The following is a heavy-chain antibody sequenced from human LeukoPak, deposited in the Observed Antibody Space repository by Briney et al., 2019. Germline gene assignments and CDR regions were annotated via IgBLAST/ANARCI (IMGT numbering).Heavy chain of an antibody. CDR3: ASDMSHKGFDY. Sequence: PGGSLRLSCAASGLTLSNYYMSWIRQAPGKGLEWVSYISNIGSTTHHADSVKGRFTISRDNAKNSLYLQMNSLRAEDTAVYYCASDMSHKGFDYWGQGTLVTVSS. CDR2: ISNIGSTT. J-gene: IGHJ4*02. CDR1: GLTLSNYY. V-gene: IGHV3-11*04.